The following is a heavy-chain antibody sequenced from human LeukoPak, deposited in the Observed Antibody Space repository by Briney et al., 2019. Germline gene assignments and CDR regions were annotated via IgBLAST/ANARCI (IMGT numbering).Heavy chain of an antibody. Sequence: PSETLSLTCTVSGGSISSSTDYWGWIPQPPGKGLVGIANIYYSGSTYYNPSLKSRVTMSVDTSKNQFSLKLSSVTAADTAVYYCARARYSDSSVLTRKRSYYFDCWGQGTPVTASS. J-gene: IGHJ4*02. V-gene: IGHV4-39*07. CDR1: GGSISSSTDY. CDR3: ARARYSDSSVLTRKRSYYFDC. CDR2: IYYSGST. D-gene: IGHD3-22*01.